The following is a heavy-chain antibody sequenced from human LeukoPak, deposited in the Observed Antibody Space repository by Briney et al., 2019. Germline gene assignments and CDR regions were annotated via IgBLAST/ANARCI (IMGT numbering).Heavy chain of an antibody. Sequence: SETLSLTCTVSGGSTSSYYWSWIRQPPGKGLEWIGHIYYSGSTNYSPSLTSRVTISVDTSKNQFSLKLTSVTPADTAVYYCARGPKRYYFDYWGQGTLVTVSS. V-gene: IGHV4-59*01. J-gene: IGHJ4*02. CDR3: ARGPKRYYFDY. D-gene: IGHD4-17*01. CDR1: GGSTSSYY. CDR2: IYYSGST.